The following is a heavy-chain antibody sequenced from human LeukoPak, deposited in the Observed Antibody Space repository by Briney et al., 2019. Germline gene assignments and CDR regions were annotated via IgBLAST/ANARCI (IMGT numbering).Heavy chain of an antibody. J-gene: IGHJ4*02. CDR1: GGTFSSYA. Sequence: ASVKVSCKASGGTFSSYAISWVRQAPGQGLEWMGRIIPILGIANYAQKFQGRVTITADNSTSTAYMELSSLRSEDTAVYYCASPAVTMVRGARYYFDYWGQGTLVTVSS. CDR3: ASPAVTMVRGARYYFDY. V-gene: IGHV1-69*04. D-gene: IGHD3-10*01. CDR2: IIPILGIA.